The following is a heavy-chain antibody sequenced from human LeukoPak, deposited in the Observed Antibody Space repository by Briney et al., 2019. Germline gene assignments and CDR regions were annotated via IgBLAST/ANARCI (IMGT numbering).Heavy chain of an antibody. J-gene: IGHJ4*02. CDR2: IYSGGST. CDR3: ARVSLTYYDILTGYLDY. D-gene: IGHD3-9*01. V-gene: IGHV3-53*01. CDR1: GFTFSSYE. Sequence: GGSLRLSCAASGFTFSSYEMNWVRQASGKGLEWVSVIYSGGSTYYADSVKGRFTISRDNYKNTLYLQMNSLRAEDTAVYYCARVSLTYYDILTGYLDYWGQGTLVTVSS.